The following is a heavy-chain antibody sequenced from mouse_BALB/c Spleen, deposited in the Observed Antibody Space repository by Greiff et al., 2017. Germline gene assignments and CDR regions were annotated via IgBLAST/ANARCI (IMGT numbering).Heavy chain of an antibody. Sequence: VHLVESGPGLVAPSQSLSITCTVSGFSLTGYGVNWVRQPPGKGLEWLGMIWGDGSTDYNSALKSRLSISKDNSKSQVFLKMNSLQTDDTARYYCARGGARATSWFAYWGQGTLVTVSA. CDR2: IWGDGST. J-gene: IGHJ3*01. CDR1: GFSLTGYG. CDR3: ARGGARATSWFAY. D-gene: IGHD3-1*01. V-gene: IGHV2-6-7*01.